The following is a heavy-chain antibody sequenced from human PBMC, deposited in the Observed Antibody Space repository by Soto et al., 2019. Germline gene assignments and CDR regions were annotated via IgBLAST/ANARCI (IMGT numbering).Heavy chain of an antibody. CDR1: GCSISSGGYY. J-gene: IGHJ6*02. D-gene: IGHD6-19*01. Sequence: PSETLSLTCTVSGCSISSGGYYWSWIRQHPGKGLEWIGYIYYSGSTYYNPSLKSRVTISVDTSKNQFSLKLSSVTAADTAVYYCARDFTDSSGPTLGMGVWGQGTTVTAP. CDR2: IYYSGST. CDR3: ARDFTDSSGPTLGMGV. V-gene: IGHV4-31*03.